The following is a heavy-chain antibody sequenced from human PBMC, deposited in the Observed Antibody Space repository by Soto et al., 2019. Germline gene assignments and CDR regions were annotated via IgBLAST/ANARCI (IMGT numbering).Heavy chain of an antibody. Sequence: QVQLQESGPGLVKPSQTLSLTCTVSGGSISSGGYYWSWIRQHPGKGLEWIGYIYYSGSTYYNPSLKSRVTISVDTSKNQFSLELSSVTAAETAVYYCARSNEWELRYFDYWGQGTLVTVSS. V-gene: IGHV4-31*03. CDR1: GGSISSGGYY. J-gene: IGHJ4*02. CDR3: ARSNEWELRYFDY. CDR2: IYYSGST. D-gene: IGHD1-26*01.